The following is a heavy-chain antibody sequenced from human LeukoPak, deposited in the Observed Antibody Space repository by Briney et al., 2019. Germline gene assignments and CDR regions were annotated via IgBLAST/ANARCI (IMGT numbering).Heavy chain of an antibody. CDR1: GYTFTGYY. J-gene: IGHJ5*02. Sequence: ASVKVSCKASGYTFTGYYMHWVRQAPGQRLEWMGWINAGNGNTKYSQKFQGRVTITRDTSASTAYMELSSLRSEDTAVYYCARDLGYCSSTSCRRGWFDPWGQGTLVTVSS. CDR2: INAGNGNT. CDR3: ARDLGYCSSTSCRRGWFDP. V-gene: IGHV1-3*01. D-gene: IGHD2-2*01.